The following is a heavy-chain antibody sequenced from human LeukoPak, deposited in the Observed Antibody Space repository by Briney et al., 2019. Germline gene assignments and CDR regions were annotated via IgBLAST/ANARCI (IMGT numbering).Heavy chain of an antibody. CDR2: ISYDGSNK. CDR1: GFTFSSYA. V-gene: IGHV3-30*01. J-gene: IGHJ4*02. Sequence: GGSLRLSCAASGFTFSSYAMHWVRQAPGKGLEWVAVISYDGSNKYYADSVKGRFTISRDNSKNTLYLQMNSLRAEDTAVYYCARKQLVGFNYWGQGTLVTVSS. CDR3: ARKQLVGFNY. D-gene: IGHD6-6*01.